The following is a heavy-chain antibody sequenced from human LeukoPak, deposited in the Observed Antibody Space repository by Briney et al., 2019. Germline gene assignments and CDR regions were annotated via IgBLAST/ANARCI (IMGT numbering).Heavy chain of an antibody. CDR3: ARSPGGYYYGSGSSIDY. Sequence: GASVKVSCKASGGTFSSYAISWVRQAPGQGLEWMGGIIPIFGTANYAQKFQGRVTMTRDTSTSTVYMELSSLRSEDTAVYYCARSPGGYYYGSGSSIDYWGQGTLVTVSS. CDR1: GGTFSSYA. D-gene: IGHD3-10*01. CDR2: IIPIFGTA. J-gene: IGHJ4*02. V-gene: IGHV1-69*05.